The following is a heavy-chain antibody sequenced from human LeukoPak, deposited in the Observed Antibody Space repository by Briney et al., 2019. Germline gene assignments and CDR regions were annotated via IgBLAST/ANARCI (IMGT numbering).Heavy chain of an antibody. CDR1: GGSISSYY. CDR3: AREAVGATLTNAFDI. J-gene: IGHJ3*02. D-gene: IGHD1-26*01. Sequence: SETLSLTCTVSGGSISSYYWSWIRQPPGKGLEWIGYIYYSGSTNYNPSLKSRVTISVDTSKNQFSLKLSSVTAADTAVYYCAREAVGATLTNAFDIWGQGTMVTVSS. CDR2: IYYSGST. V-gene: IGHV4-59*01.